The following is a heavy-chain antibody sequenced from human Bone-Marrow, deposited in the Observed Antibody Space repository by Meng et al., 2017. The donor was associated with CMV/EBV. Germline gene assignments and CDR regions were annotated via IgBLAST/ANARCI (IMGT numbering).Heavy chain of an antibody. J-gene: IGHJ4*02. D-gene: IGHD3-16*01. Sequence: SSYSWGWIRQPPGKGLEWVAVISYDGSNKYYADSVKGRFTISRDNSKNTLYLQMNSLRAEDTAVYYCARDLGTKGNIETIDYWGQGTLVTVSS. CDR2: ISYDGSNK. V-gene: IGHV3-30-3*01. CDR3: ARDLGTKGNIETIDY. CDR1: SSYS.